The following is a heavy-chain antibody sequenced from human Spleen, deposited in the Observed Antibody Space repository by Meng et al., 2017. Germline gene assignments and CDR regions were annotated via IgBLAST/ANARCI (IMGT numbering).Heavy chain of an antibody. Sequence: ASVKVSCKASGYTFTSYYMHWVRQAPGQGLEWMGIINPSGGSTSYAQKFQGRVTMTRDTSTSTVYMELSSLRSEDTAVYYCARGERSYYGSGSYFGYWGQGTLVTVSS. CDR3: ARGERSYYGSGSYFGY. V-gene: IGHV1-46*01. CDR1: GYTFTSYY. CDR2: INPSGGST. J-gene: IGHJ4*02. D-gene: IGHD3-10*01.